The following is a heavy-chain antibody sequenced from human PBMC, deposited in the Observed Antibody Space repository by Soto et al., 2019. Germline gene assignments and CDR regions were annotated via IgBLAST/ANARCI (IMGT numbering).Heavy chain of an antibody. CDR2: IYYSGST. V-gene: IGHV4-59*01. CDR1: GGSISSYY. CDR3: ARGEHSEGSGSYSNDAFDI. D-gene: IGHD3-10*01. J-gene: IGHJ3*02. Sequence: SETLSLTCTVSGGSISSYYWSWIRQPPGKGLEWIGYIYYSGSTNYNPSLKSRVTISVDTSKNQFSLKLSSVTAADTAVYYCARGEHSEGSGSYSNDAFDIWGQGTMVT.